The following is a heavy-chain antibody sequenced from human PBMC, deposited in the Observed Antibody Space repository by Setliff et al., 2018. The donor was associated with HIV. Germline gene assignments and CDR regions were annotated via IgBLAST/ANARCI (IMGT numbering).Heavy chain of an antibody. Sequence: GGSLRLSCAASGFTFNKAWMNWVRQAPGKGLEWIGRIKNKAAGETTEYAAPVKDRFIISRDDSKNMLYLQMNSLKTEDTALYYCATDNCGGDCYLNYWGLGTLVTVSS. D-gene: IGHD2-21*02. CDR2: IKNKAAGETT. V-gene: IGHV3-15*07. CDR1: GFTFNKAW. CDR3: ATDNCGGDCYLNY. J-gene: IGHJ4*02.